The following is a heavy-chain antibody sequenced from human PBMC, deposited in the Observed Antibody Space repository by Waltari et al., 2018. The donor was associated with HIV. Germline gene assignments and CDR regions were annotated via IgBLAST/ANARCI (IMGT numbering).Heavy chain of an antibody. V-gene: IGHV4-39*01. CDR1: GVSVSSGSYY. CDR3: ARLDMVKTLIDY. CDR2: IYYSGDS. D-gene: IGHD2-8*01. J-gene: IGHJ4*02. Sequence: QLQLQESGPGLVKPSGTLSVTCSVSGVSVSSGSYYWGWVRQPPGKGREWIGGIYYSGDSDYNPSVKSRVTMAVDTAKNQFSLRLSSVTAADTAVYYCARLDMVKTLIDYWGQGTLVSVSS.